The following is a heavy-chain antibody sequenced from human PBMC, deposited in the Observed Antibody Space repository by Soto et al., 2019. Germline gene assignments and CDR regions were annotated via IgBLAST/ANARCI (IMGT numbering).Heavy chain of an antibody. J-gene: IGHJ6*02. CDR3: ARAAETRYYGMDV. CDR2: ISTYSGKT. V-gene: IGHV1-18*04. CDR1: AYTFTSYG. Sequence: ASVKVSCKASAYTFTSYGISWVRQAPGQGLEWMGWISTYSGKTDYARKVQGRVTMTTDTSASTAYMELRSLRFDDTAVYYCARAAETRYYGMDVWGQGTTVTVSS.